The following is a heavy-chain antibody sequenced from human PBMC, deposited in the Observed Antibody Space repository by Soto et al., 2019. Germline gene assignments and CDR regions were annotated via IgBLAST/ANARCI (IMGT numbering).Heavy chain of an antibody. CDR3: AKNYRGSAFYYNAFDY. D-gene: IGHD3-10*01. J-gene: IGHJ4*02. V-gene: IGHV3-30*18. CDR1: GFTISTYA. Sequence: PGGSLRLSCAASGFTISTYAMHWVRQAPGKGLEWVAIMSSDGTNTFYPDSVKGRFTISRDTSRNTLYLQMTSLRAEDTALYYCAKNYRGSAFYYNAFDYWGQGTQVTVPQ. CDR2: MSSDGTNT.